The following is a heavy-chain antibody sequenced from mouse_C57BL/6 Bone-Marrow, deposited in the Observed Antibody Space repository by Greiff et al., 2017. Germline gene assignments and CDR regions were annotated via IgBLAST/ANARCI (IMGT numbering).Heavy chain of an antibody. Sequence: QVQLQQPGAELVMPGASVKLSCKASGYTFTSYWMHWVKQRPGQGLEWIGEIDPSDSYTNYNQKFKGKSTLTVDKSSSTAYMQLSSLTSEDSAVYYCARPGETWFAYWGQGALVTVSA. V-gene: IGHV1-69*01. J-gene: IGHJ3*01. CDR2: IDPSDSYT. CDR1: GYTFTSYW. CDR3: ARPGETWFAY.